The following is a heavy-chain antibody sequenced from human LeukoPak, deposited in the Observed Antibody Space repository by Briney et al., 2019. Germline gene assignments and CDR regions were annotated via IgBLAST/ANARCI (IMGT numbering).Heavy chain of an antibody. Sequence: SQTLSLTCAVSGDSFSSNSAAWSWIRQSPSRGLEWLGRTYYRSKWYNDYAVSVKSRITINPDTSKNQFSLQLNSVTPEDTAVYYCARLVGASWFDSWGQGTLVTVCS. CDR3: ARLVGASWFDS. CDR1: GDSFSSNSAA. V-gene: IGHV6-1*01. J-gene: IGHJ5*01. CDR2: TYYRSKWYN. D-gene: IGHD1-26*01.